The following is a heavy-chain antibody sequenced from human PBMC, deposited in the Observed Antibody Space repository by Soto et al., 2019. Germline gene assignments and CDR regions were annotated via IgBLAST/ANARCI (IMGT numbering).Heavy chain of an antibody. CDR3: ARGYYDSSGYYYMGSAFDI. Sequence: PGESLKISCKGSGYSFTSYWISWVRQMPGKGLEWMGRIDPSDSYTNYSPSFQGHVTISADKSISTAYLQWSSLKASDTAMYYCARGYYDSSGYYYMGSAFDIWGQGTMVTVS. J-gene: IGHJ3*02. D-gene: IGHD3-22*01. CDR1: GYSFTSYW. V-gene: IGHV5-10-1*01. CDR2: IDPSDSYT.